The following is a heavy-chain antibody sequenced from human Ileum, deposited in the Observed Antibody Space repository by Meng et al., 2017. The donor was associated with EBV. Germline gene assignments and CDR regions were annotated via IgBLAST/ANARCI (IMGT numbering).Heavy chain of an antibody. CDR2: MSPTGPT. CDR1: GGSITREYW. J-gene: IGHJ4*02. Sequence: QWPHEAAAPGLLHTSGPLDRTGSFSGGSITREYWWSGARQPPEKGLEAIGEMSPTGPTYYNPSLKGRVSISIDKSKNQLSLKLNSVTAADTAVYYCVRGGTYYLSYWGQGSLVPVSS. V-gene: IGHV4-4*02. D-gene: IGHD1-26*01. CDR3: VRGGTYYLSY.